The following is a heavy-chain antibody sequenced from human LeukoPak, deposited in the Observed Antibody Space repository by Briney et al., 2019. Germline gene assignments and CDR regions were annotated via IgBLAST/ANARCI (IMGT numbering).Heavy chain of an antibody. Sequence: TGGSLRLSCAASGFTFSSYGMSWVRQAPGKGLEWVSSISGSGGSTYYADSVKSRFTISRDNSKNTLSLQMNSLRAEDTAVYYCAKEGIHYYGSGSGAFDIWGQGTMVTVSS. V-gene: IGHV3-23*01. CDR2: ISGSGGST. CDR1: GFTFSSYG. CDR3: AKEGIHYYGSGSGAFDI. J-gene: IGHJ3*02. D-gene: IGHD3-10*01.